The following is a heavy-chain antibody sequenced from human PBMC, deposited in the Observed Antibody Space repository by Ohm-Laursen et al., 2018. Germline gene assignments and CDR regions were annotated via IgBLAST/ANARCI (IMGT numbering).Heavy chain of an antibody. V-gene: IGHV1-69*05. Sequence: AASVKVSCKASGDIFSSYAIHWVRQAPGQGLEYLGGIIPIFGTPDYAQGFQGRVTITTDDSTSTAYMELSSLRSEDTAIYYCVRGCLGGSCYTFDYWGQGTLLTVSS. CDR1: GDIFSSYA. J-gene: IGHJ4*02. CDR3: VRGCLGGSCYTFDY. CDR2: IIPIFGTP. D-gene: IGHD2-15*01.